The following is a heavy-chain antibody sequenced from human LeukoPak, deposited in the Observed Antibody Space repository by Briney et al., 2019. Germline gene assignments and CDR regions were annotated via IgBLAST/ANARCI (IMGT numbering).Heavy chain of an antibody. V-gene: IGHV1-46*01. D-gene: IGHD4-17*01. CDR1: GYTFTSYY. J-gene: IGHJ4*02. CDR3: ARDTLSVVTVIAY. CDR2: INPSGGST. Sequence: ASVKVSCKASGYTFTSYYMHWVRQAPGQGLEWRGLINPSGGSTSYAQKFQGRVTMTRDTSTSPVYMELSRLRSQDTAVYYCARDTLSVVTVIAYWGQGTLVTVSS.